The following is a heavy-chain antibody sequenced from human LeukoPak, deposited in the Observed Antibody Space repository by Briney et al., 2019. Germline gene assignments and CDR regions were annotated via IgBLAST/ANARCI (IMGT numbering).Heavy chain of an antibody. CDR2: ISSSSSYI. CDR1: GFTFSSYS. Sequence: GGSLRLSCAASGFTFSSYSMNWVRQAPGKGLEWVSSISSSSSYIYYADSVKGRFTISRDNAKNSLYLQMNSLRAEDTAVYYCARGVSLYSSGYRFVDYWGQGTLVTVSS. V-gene: IGHV3-21*01. D-gene: IGHD3-22*01. CDR3: ARGVSLYSSGYRFVDY. J-gene: IGHJ4*02.